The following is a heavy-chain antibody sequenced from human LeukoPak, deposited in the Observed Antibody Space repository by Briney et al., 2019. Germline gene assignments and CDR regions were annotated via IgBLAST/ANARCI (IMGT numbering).Heavy chain of an antibody. D-gene: IGHD7-27*01. CDR2: IRSKAFGETA. CDR1: GLTFNNAW. V-gene: IGHV3-49*04. Sequence: GGSLRLSCAASGLTFNNAWMNWVRQAPGKGLEWVGFIRSKAFGETAEYAASVKGRFTISRDDSKSIAYLQMNSLKTEDTAVYYCTRDRGSSTLGDYWGQGTLVTVSS. J-gene: IGHJ4*02. CDR3: TRDRGSSTLGDY.